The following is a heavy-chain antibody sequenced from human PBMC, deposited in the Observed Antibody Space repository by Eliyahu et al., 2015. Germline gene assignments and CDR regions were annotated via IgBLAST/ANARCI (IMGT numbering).Heavy chain of an antibody. J-gene: IGHJ4*02. CDR2: ISNSGDNT. CDR3: AKGGWYCSGGNCYPARFDF. CDR1: GFTFXXYX. D-gene: IGHD2-15*01. Sequence: EVQLLESGGGLVQPGGSLRXSCAASGFTFXXYXXGWVRQXPGKGLEWVSAISNSGDNTYYADSVKGRFTTSRDNSKNTLYLQMNSLRAEDTAIYYCAKGGWYCSGGNCYPARFDFWGQGTLVTVSS. V-gene: IGHV3-23*01.